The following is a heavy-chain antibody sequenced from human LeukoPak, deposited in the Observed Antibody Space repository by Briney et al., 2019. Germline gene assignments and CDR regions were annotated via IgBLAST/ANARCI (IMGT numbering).Heavy chain of an antibody. CDR2: INHSGST. CDR3: AGRLQLRYFDWLLERSRFDP. V-gene: IGHV4-34*01. CDR1: GGSFSGYY. D-gene: IGHD3-9*01. Sequence: PSETLSLTCAVYGGSFSGYYWSWIRQPPGKGLEWIGEINHSGSTNYNPSLKSRVTISVDTSKNQFSLKLSSVTAADTAVYYCAGRLQLRYFDWLLERSRFDPWGQGTLVTVSS. J-gene: IGHJ5*02.